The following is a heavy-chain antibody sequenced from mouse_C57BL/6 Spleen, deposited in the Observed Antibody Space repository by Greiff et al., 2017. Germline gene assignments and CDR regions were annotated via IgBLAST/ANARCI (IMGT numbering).Heavy chain of an antibody. CDR3: ARERAQYDYDIYYAMDY. CDR2: INPSNGGT. J-gene: IGHJ4*01. V-gene: IGHV1-53*01. Sequence: QVQLQQPGTELVKPGASVKLSCKASGYTFTSYWMHWVKQRPGQGLEWIGNINPSNGGTNYNEKFKSKATLTVDKSSSTAYMQLSSLTSEDSAVYYCARERAQYDYDIYYAMDYWGQGTSVTVSS. D-gene: IGHD2-4*01. CDR1: GYTFTSYW.